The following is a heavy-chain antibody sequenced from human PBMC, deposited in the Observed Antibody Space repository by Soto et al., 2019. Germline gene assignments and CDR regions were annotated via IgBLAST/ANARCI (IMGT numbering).Heavy chain of an antibody. CDR2: ITTMSTYI. Sequence: PGGSLRLSCAASGLTFSYYSMNWVRQAPGKGLEWVSSITTMSTYIYYADSVKGRFTISRDNAKNSLYLQMNSLRAEDTAVYYCARDKDYGGILDNWGQGTLVTVSS. CDR1: GLTFSYYS. D-gene: IGHD4-17*01. V-gene: IGHV3-21*01. CDR3: ARDKDYGGILDN. J-gene: IGHJ4*02.